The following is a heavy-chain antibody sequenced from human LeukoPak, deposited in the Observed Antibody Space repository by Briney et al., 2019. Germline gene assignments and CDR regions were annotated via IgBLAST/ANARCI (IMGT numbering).Heavy chain of an antibody. V-gene: IGHV3-7*01. J-gene: IGHJ4*02. CDR2: IKQDGSGE. D-gene: IGHD6-19*01. CDR3: TTGYSSGWYNEGNY. Sequence: GGSLRLSCAASGFKFSDHYIDWVRQAPGRGLEWVAKIKQDGSGEYYLDSVKGRFTISRDNAKNSLYLQMNSLRDDDTAVYFCTTGYSSGWYNEGNYWGQGTLVTVSS. CDR1: GFKFSDHY.